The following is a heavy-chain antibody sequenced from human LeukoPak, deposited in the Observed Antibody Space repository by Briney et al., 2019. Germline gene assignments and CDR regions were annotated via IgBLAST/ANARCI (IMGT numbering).Heavy chain of an antibody. CDR3: AREFEYSTSGAGY. CDR1: GFPFSGYS. CDR2: MSILSGIT. V-gene: IGHV3-21*01. D-gene: IGHD6-6*01. J-gene: IGHJ4*02. Sequence: GGSLRLSCAGSGFPFSGYSMNWVRQTPGKGLEWVSSMSILSGITYYAESVKGRFTVSRDNAKNLLRLQMNSLRVEDTAIYYCAREFEYSTSGAGYWGQGTLVTVSS.